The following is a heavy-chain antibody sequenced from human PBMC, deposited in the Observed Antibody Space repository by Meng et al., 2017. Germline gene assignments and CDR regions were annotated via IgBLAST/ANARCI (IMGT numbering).Heavy chain of an antibody. Sequence: QVQLVQAGSKVKKPGASVKVSCKPSGYNFPDYYIHWVRRAPGQGLEWMGRINPKSGDTHYAQKFQARVTMTGDTSISTAYMELSGLRSDDTVMYYCARDEDISAAGKLFGDYWGQGTLVTVSS. CDR2: INPKSGDT. CDR3: ARDEDISAAGKLFGDY. J-gene: IGHJ4*02. CDR1: GYNFPDYY. V-gene: IGHV1-2*05. D-gene: IGHD6-25*01.